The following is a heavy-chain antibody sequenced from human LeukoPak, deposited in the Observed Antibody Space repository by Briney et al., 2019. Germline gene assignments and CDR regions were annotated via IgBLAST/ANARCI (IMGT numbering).Heavy chain of an antibody. CDR1: GFTFDSYT. J-gene: IGHJ4*02. CDR2: IAWDGSFE. Sequence: GGSLRLSCEASGFTFDSYTMHWVRQPPGKGLEWVSLIAWDGSFEYYADSVKGRFTISRDNSKNSLYLQMNDLRPEDTAFYYCSRDIGMVVGTALHSWGQGTLVTVSS. D-gene: IGHD1-7*01. V-gene: IGHV3-43*01. CDR3: SRDIGMVVGTALHS.